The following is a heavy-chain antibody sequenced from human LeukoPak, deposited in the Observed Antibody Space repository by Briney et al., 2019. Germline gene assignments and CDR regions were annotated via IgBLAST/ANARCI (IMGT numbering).Heavy chain of an antibody. CDR1: GFTFSSYS. J-gene: IGHJ6*02. Sequence: PGGSLRLSCAASGFTFSSYSMNWVRQAPGKGLEWVSYISSSSSTIYYADSVKGRFTISRDNAKNSLYLQMNSLRAEDTAVYYCARVVSCSGGSCYSMWSGYYYYYYGMDVWGQGTTVTVSS. CDR2: ISSSSSTI. V-gene: IGHV3-48*01. D-gene: IGHD2-15*01. CDR3: ARVVSCSGGSCYSMWSGYYYYYYGMDV.